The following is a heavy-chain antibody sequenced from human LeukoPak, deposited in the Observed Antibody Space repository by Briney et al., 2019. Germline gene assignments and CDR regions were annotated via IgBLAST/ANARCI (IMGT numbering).Heavy chain of an antibody. J-gene: IGHJ4*02. CDR3: ATGGPHFYGSGTYYNLNSGDY. CDR1: EFIFSNYY. CDR2: ISGSGGTV. V-gene: IGHV3-11*01. Sequence: PGGSLRLSCAASEFIFSNYYMMWIRQAPGKGLEWISYISGSGGTVYYADSVKGRFTISRDNAKKYLYLQMNSVRAEDTAVYHCATGGPHFYGSGTYYNLNSGDYWGQGILVTVSA. D-gene: IGHD3-10*01.